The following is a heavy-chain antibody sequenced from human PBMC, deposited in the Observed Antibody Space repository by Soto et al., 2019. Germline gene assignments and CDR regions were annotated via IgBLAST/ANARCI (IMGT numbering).Heavy chain of an antibody. CDR3: ARTGGYSYGQAYYYYGMDV. CDR1: GYSFYRYW. Sequence: GGSLKISCKGSGYSFYRYWIGWVGQMPGKSLDCMGIIYPGDSDTRYSPSFQGQVTISADKSISTAYLQWSSLKASDTAMYYCARTGGYSYGQAYYYYGMDVWGQGTTVTVSS. J-gene: IGHJ6*02. CDR2: IYPGDSDT. V-gene: IGHV5-51*01. D-gene: IGHD5-18*01.